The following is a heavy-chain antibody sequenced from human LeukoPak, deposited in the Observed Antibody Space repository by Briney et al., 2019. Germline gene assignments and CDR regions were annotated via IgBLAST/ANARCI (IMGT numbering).Heavy chain of an antibody. CDR1: GFTFNNYA. V-gene: IGHV3-23*01. CDR3: AKAPPAATNYYYGMDV. J-gene: IGHJ6*02. Sequence: PGGSLRLSCAASGFTFNNYAMTWVRQAPGKGLEWVSAVSGRGDSTYYADSVKGRFTISRDNSKNTLYLQINSLRAEDTAVYHCAKAPPAATNYYYGMDVWGQGTTVTVSS. CDR2: VSGRGDST. D-gene: IGHD2-15*01.